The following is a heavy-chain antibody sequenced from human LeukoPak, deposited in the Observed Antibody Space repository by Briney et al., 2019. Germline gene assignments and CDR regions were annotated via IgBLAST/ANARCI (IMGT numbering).Heavy chain of an antibody. CDR2: IYSGGNT. CDR3: ARRAGEYSHPNDY. V-gene: IGHV3-53*01. CDR1: GFTVSSNS. Sequence: TGGSLRLSCTVSGFTVSSNSMSWVRQAPGKGLEWVSFIYSGGNTLYSDSVKGRFTISRDNSKNTLYLQMNSLRAEDTAVYYCARRAGEYSHPNDYWGQGTLVTVSS. D-gene: IGHD4-17*01. J-gene: IGHJ4*02.